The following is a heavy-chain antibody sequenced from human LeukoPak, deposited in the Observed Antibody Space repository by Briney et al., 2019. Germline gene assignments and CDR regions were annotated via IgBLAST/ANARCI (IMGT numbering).Heavy chain of an antibody. V-gene: IGHV3-53*04. D-gene: IGHD3-22*01. CDR1: GFTVSSNY. CDR2: IYSGGST. CDR3: ARVDIDYYDSSGYYFHAFDI. J-gene: IGHJ3*02. Sequence: GGSLRLSCAASGFTVSSNYMSWVRQAPGKGLEWVSVIYSGGSTYYADSVKGRFTISRHNSKNTLYLQMNSLRAEDTAVYYCARVDIDYYDSSGYYFHAFDIWGQGTMVTVSS.